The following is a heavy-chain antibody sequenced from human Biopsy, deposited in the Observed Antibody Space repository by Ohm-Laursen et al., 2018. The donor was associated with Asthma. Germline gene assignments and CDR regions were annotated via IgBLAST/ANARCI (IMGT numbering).Heavy chain of an antibody. Sequence: SVKVSCKTSGYTFNSAGITWVRQAPGQGLEWMGWISVYNGNTKVAQKLQDRVTMITDTSTSTAYVELRSLRSDDTTVYFCARAVDYSHYYGIDVWGQGTTVTVS. CDR2: ISVYNGNT. D-gene: IGHD3-10*01. V-gene: IGHV1-18*01. J-gene: IGHJ6*02. CDR3: ARAVDYSHYYGIDV. CDR1: GYTFNSAG.